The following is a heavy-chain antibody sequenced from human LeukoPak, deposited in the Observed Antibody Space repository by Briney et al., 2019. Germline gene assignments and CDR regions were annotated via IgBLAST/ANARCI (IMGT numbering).Heavy chain of an antibody. J-gene: IGHJ4*02. V-gene: IGHV4-39*01. D-gene: IGHD6-19*01. CDR1: GGSISSSSYY. Sequence: SETLSLTRTVSGGSISSSSYYWGWIRQPPGKGLEWIGSIYYSGSTYYNPSPKSRVTISVDTSKNQFSLKLSSVTAADTAVYYCARHAQSTDGIDYWGQGTLVTVSS. CDR2: IYYSGST. CDR3: ARHAQSTDGIDY.